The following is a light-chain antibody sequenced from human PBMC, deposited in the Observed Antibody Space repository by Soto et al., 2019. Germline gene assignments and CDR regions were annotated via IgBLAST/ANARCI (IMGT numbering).Light chain of an antibody. CDR2: GAS. Sequence: EIVMTQSPATLSVSPGERATLSCSASQSVSSNLAWYQQKPGQAPRLLIYGASTRATGIPARFSGSGSGTEFTLTISSLQSEDFAVYYCQQYNNWGTFGQGTKVDI. J-gene: IGKJ1*01. CDR3: QQYNNWGT. V-gene: IGKV3-15*01. CDR1: QSVSSN.